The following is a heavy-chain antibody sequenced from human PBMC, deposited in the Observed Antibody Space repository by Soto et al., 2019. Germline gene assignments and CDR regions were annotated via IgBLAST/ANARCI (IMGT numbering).Heavy chain of an antibody. J-gene: IGHJ4*02. CDR1: GFTFSSYA. CDR3: ARDVYYYDSRGDLPDY. CDR2: ISYHGSNK. V-gene: IGHV3-30-3*01. Sequence: QVQLVESGGGVVQPGRSLRLSCAASGFTFSSYAMHWVRQAPGKGLEWVAGISYHGSNKYYADSVKGRFTLSRDNSKNTLYVQMNILRVEDTAVYYCARDVYYYDSRGDLPDYWGQGTLVTVSS. D-gene: IGHD3-22*01.